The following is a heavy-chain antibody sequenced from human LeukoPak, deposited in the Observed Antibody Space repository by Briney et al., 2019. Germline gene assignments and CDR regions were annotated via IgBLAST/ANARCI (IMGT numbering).Heavy chain of an antibody. Sequence: ASVKVSCKASGYTFSDYYMHWVRQAPGQGLEWMGWISAYNGNTNYAQKLHGRVTMTTDTSTSTAYMELRSLRSDDTAVYYCARDIGYNSGSYYFDYWGQGTLVTVSS. CDR2: ISAYNGNT. J-gene: IGHJ4*02. V-gene: IGHV1-18*04. CDR3: ARDIGYNSGSYYFDY. CDR1: GYTFSDYY. D-gene: IGHD5-18*01.